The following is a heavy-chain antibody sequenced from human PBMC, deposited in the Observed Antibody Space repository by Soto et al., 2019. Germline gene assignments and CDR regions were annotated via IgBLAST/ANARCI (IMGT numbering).Heavy chain of an antibody. CDR2: IYPGDSDT. Sequence: GESLKTSCKGSGYSFTSYWIGWVRQMPGKGLEWMGIIYPGDSDTRYSPSFQGQVTISADKSISTAYLQWSSLKASDTAMYYCARWYYDILTGYYPGFDYWGQGTLVTVSS. D-gene: IGHD3-9*01. V-gene: IGHV5-51*01. J-gene: IGHJ4*02. CDR1: GYSFTSYW. CDR3: ARWYYDILTGYYPGFDY.